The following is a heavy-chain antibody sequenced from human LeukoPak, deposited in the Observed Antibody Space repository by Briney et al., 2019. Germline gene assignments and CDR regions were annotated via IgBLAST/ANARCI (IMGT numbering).Heavy chain of an antibody. CDR1: RFTLSSYA. V-gene: IGHV3-64D*06. D-gene: IGHD6-19*01. CDR2: ISSNGGST. Sequence: GGSLRLSCSASRFTLSSYAMHWVRQAPGKGLEYVSTISSNGGSTYYADSVKGRFTISRDNSKNTLYLQMSSLRAEDTAVYYCVKGTHSSGWFDAFDIWGQGTMVTVSS. J-gene: IGHJ3*02. CDR3: VKGTHSSGWFDAFDI.